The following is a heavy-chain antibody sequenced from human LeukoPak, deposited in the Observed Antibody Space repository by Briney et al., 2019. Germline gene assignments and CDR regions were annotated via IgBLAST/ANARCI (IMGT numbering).Heavy chain of an antibody. CDR2: INWNGGST. V-gene: IGHV3-20*04. D-gene: IGHD4-17*01. J-gene: IGHJ4*02. CDR1: GFTFDDYG. Sequence: PGGSLRLSCAGSGFTFDDYGMSWVRQAPGKGLEWVSGINWNGGSTGYADSVKGRFTISRDNAKNSLYLQMNSLRAEDTALYYCAKGGGGGGYGDYVPFDYWGQGTLVTVSS. CDR3: AKGGGGGGYGDYVPFDY.